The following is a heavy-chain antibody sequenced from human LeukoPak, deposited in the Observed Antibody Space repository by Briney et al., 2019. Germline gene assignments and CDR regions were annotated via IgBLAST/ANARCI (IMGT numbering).Heavy chain of an antibody. J-gene: IGHJ6*03. V-gene: IGHV3-48*04. CDR1: GFTFSSYG. Sequence: PGGSLRLSCAASGFTFSSYGIHWVRQAPGKGLEWLSYIGSSDSTTHYADSVKGRFTISRDNAKSSLYLQMNSLRAEDTAVYYCARDPYSGSYGADYYYYMDVWGKGTTVTISS. CDR3: ARDPYSGSYGADYYYYMDV. CDR2: IGSSDSTT. D-gene: IGHD1-26*01.